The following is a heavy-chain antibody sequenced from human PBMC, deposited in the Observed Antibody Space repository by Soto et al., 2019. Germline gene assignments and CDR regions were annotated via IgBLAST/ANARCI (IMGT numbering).Heavy chain of an antibody. CDR3: ARDLGVTIFWSPDAFDI. J-gene: IGHJ3*02. D-gene: IGHD3-9*01. Sequence: PGGSLRLSCTASGFTFGDYAMSWFRQAPGKGLEWVGFIRSKAYGGTTEYAASVKGRFTISRDDSKSIAYLQMNSLKTEDTAVYYCARDLGVTIFWSPDAFDIWGQGTMVTVSS. V-gene: IGHV3-49*03. CDR1: GFTFGDYA. CDR2: IRSKAYGGTT.